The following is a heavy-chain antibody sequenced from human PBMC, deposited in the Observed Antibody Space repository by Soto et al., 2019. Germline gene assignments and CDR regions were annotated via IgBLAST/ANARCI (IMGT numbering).Heavy chain of an antibody. CDR2: IGSTGCTI. CDR1: GFDFRIYE. V-gene: IGHV3-48*03. Sequence: GGSLRLSCGASGFDFRIYEKTCGRQAPGKGLEWLSYIGSTGCTIYHADSVKGRFTISRDDGKNSVYLQMNTLRAEDTAVYYCARRGYSGYDWGWYFDFWGQGTPVTVSS. D-gene: IGHD5-12*01. J-gene: IGHJ4*02. CDR3: ARRGYSGYDWGWYFDF.